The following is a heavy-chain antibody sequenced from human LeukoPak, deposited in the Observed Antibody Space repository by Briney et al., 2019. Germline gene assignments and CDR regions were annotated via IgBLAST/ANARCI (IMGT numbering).Heavy chain of an antibody. V-gene: IGHV1-8*01. Sequence: ASVKVSCKTSGYTFTSYDITWVRQATGQGLEWMGWMNPNSGNTDYAQKFQGRVAMTRNTSIRTAYMELNSLRSDDTAVYYCARVRGIYYYNGLDVWGQGTTVTVSS. D-gene: IGHD6-13*01. CDR3: ARVRGIYYYNGLDV. CDR2: MNPNSGNT. CDR1: GYTFTSYD. J-gene: IGHJ6*02.